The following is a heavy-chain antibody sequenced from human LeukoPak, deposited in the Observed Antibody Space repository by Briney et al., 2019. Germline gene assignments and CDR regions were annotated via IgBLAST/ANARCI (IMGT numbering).Heavy chain of an antibody. D-gene: IGHD2-2*01. Sequence: GASVKVSCRASGYTFTRYDINWVRQTTEQGLEWMGWMNPNSGNTGYAQKFQGRVTMTRNTSISTAYMELSSLRSEDTAVYYCARALGDCSSTSCYYNWFDPWGHGALVTVSS. CDR1: GYTFTRYD. CDR3: ARALGDCSSTSCYYNWFDP. V-gene: IGHV1-8*01. J-gene: IGHJ5*02. CDR2: MNPNSGNT.